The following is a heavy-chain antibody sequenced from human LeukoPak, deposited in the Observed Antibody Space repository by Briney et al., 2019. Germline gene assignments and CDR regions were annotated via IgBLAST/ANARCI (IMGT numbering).Heavy chain of an antibody. CDR3: ARGAAAGTGVDY. V-gene: IGHV4-4*07. Sequence: SETLSLTYTVSAGSISSYYWSWIRQPAGEGLEWIGRIYASGSTNYNPSLKSRVTISVDRSKNQFSLKLSSVTAADTAVYYCARGAAAGTGVDYWGQGTLVTVSS. D-gene: IGHD6-13*01. CDR2: IYASGST. CDR1: AGSISSYY. J-gene: IGHJ4*02.